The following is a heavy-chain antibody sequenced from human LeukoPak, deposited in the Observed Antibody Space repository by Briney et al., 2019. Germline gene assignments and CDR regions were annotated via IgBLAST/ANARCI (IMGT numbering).Heavy chain of an antibody. CDR1: GGSISSSSYY. D-gene: IGHD6-19*01. CDR3: ARQQGVWAVAGTNLDY. Sequence: PSETLSLTCTVSGGSISSSSYYWGWIRQPPGKGLEWIGSIYYSGSTYYNPSLKSRVTISVDTSKNQFSLKLSSVTAADTAVYYCARQQGVWAVAGTNLDYWGQGTLVTVSS. CDR2: IYYSGST. V-gene: IGHV4-39*01. J-gene: IGHJ4*02.